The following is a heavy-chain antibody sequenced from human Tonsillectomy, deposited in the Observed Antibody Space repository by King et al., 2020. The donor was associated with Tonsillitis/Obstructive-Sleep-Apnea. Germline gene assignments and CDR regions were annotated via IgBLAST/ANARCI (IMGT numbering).Heavy chain of an antibody. V-gene: IGHV3-30*04. Sequence: VQLVESGGGVVQPGRSLRLSCAASGFTFSSYAMHWVRQAPGKGLEWVAVISYDGSNKYYADSVKGRFTISRDNSKNTLYLQMNSLRAEDTAVYYCARVESGSYLWRLFDYWGQGTLVTVSS. D-gene: IGHD1-26*01. J-gene: IGHJ4*02. CDR1: GFTFSSYA. CDR2: ISYDGSNK. CDR3: ARVESGSYLWRLFDY.